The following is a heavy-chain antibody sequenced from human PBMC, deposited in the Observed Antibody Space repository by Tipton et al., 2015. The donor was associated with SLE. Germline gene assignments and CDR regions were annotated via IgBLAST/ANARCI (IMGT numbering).Heavy chain of an antibody. Sequence: SLRLSCAASGFTFSSYWMSWVRQAPGKGLEWVANIKQDGSEKYYVDSVKGRFTISRDNAKNSLYLQMNSLRAEDTAVYYCASTYGSGSYYNIGAYGMDVWGQGTTVTVSS. CDR3: ASTYGSGSYYNIGAYGMDV. CDR2: IKQDGSEK. J-gene: IGHJ6*02. V-gene: IGHV3-7*01. CDR1: GFTFSSYW. D-gene: IGHD3-10*01.